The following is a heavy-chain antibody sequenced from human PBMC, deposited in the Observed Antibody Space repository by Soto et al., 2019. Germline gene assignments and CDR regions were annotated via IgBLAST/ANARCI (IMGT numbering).Heavy chain of an antibody. CDR1: GGTFSSYT. J-gene: IGHJ4*02. CDR3: AGTSSTVGGPFDY. D-gene: IGHD1-26*01. CDR2: IIPILGIA. V-gene: IGHV1-69*02. Sequence: SVKVSCKASGGTFSSYTISWVRQAPGQGLEWMGRIIPILGIANYAQKFQGRVTITADKSTSTAYMELSSLRSEDTAVYYCAGTSSTVGGPFDYWGQGTLVTVSS.